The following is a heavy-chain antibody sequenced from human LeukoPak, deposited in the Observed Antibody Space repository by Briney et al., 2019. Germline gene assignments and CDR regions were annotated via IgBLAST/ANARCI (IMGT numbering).Heavy chain of an antibody. CDR2: ISSSSSYI. CDR1: GFTFSSYG. Sequence: GGSLRLSCAASGFTFSSYGMHWVRQAPGKGLEWVSSISSSSSYIYYADSVKGRFTISRDNAKNSLYLQMNSLRAEDTAVYYCARVSSSTSCYDYWGQGTLVTVSS. V-gene: IGHV3-21*01. J-gene: IGHJ4*02. D-gene: IGHD2-2*01. CDR3: ARVSSSTSCYDY.